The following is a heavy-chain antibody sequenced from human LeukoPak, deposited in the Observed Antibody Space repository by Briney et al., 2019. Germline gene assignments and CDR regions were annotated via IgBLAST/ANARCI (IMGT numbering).Heavy chain of an antibody. J-gene: IGHJ4*02. CDR3: AKSQGYCSSTSCRPYSTSWPFNY. CDR1: GFNIDDSA. V-gene: IGHV3-43*02. CDR2: ISGDGGST. Sequence: PGGSLRLSCAASGFNIDDSAMHWVRQAPGQGLEWVSLISGDGGSTYYADHVKGRFSISRDNSKNSLYLQMNSLRIEDTALYYCAKSQGYCSSTSCRPYSTSWPFNYWGQGTLVTVAS. D-gene: IGHD2-2*01.